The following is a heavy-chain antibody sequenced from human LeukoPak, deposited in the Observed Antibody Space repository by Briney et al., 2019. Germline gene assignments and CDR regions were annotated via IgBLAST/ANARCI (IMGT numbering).Heavy chain of an antibody. D-gene: IGHD5-12*01. J-gene: IGHJ6*03. CDR2: IIPILGTA. CDR1: GGTFSSYA. V-gene: IGHV1-69*05. CDR3: ARGEYSGSFPYDYYYYSMDV. Sequence: ASVTVSRKASGGTFSSYAISWVRQAPGQGLEWMGGIIPILGTANYAQKFQGRVTITKDESTSTAYMELSSLRSEDTAVYYCARGEYSGSFPYDYYYYSMDVWGKGTTVTVSS.